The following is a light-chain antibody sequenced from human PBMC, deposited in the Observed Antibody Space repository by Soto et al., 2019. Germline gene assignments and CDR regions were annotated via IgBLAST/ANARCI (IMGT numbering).Light chain of an antibody. V-gene: IGLV2-8*01. CDR2: EVS. J-gene: IGLJ1*01. Sequence: QSALTQPPSASGSPGQSVTISCTGTSGDIGFYNYVSWYRHHPGKAPKLIIYEVSKRPSGVPDRFSGSKSGNTASLTVSGLQAEDEADYYCSSYAGSSNVFGTGTKVTVL. CDR3: SSYAGSSNV. CDR1: SGDIGFYNY.